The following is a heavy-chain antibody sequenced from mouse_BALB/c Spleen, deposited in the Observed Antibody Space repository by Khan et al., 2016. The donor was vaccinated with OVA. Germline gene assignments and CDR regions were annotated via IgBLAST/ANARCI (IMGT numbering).Heavy chain of an antibody. CDR1: GYSITSGYG. Sequence: EVQLQESGPGLVKPSQSLSLTCTVTGYSITSGYGWNWIRQFPGNKLEWMGYISYSGSTNYNPSLKSRISITRDTSKNQFFLQLNALTTEDTATYYCARTARIKYWGQGTTLTVSS. CDR3: ARTARIKY. CDR2: ISYSGST. V-gene: IGHV3-2*02. J-gene: IGHJ2*01. D-gene: IGHD1-2*01.